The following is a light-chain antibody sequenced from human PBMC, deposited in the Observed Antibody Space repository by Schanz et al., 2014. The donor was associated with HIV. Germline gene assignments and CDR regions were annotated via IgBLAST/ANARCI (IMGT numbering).Light chain of an antibody. CDR2: GNS. Sequence: QSVLTQPPSVSGAPGQRVTISCTGSSSNIGAGYDVHWYQHLPGTATKLLIYGNSNRPSGVPDRFSGSKSGTSASLAITGLQAEDEADYYCASCVAYNTCVFGGGTKLTVL. V-gene: IGLV1-40*01. CDR3: ASCVAYNTCV. J-gene: IGLJ2*01. CDR1: SSNIGAGYD.